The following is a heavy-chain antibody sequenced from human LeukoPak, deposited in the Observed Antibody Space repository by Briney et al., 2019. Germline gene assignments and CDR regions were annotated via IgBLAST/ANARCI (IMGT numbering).Heavy chain of an antibody. CDR2: IKQDGSEK. V-gene: IGHV3-7*01. Sequence: GGSLRLSCAASGFTFSSYWMSWVRQAPGKGLEWVANIKQDGSEKYYVDSVKGRFTISRDNAKNSLYLQMNSLRAEDTAVYYCARDGAPGDGSGSYNYWGQGTLVTVSS. CDR3: ARDGAPGDGSGSYNY. D-gene: IGHD3-10*01. J-gene: IGHJ4*02. CDR1: GFTFSSYW.